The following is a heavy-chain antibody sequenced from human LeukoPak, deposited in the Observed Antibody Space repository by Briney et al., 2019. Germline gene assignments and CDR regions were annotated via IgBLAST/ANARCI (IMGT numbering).Heavy chain of an antibody. Sequence: SVKVSCKASGGTFSSYAISWVRQAPGQGLEWMGRIIPILGIANYAQKFQGRVTITADKSMSTAHMELSSLRSEDTAVYYCARVWVGHCSSTSCYYFDYWGQGTLVTVSS. CDR1: GGTFSSYA. CDR3: ARVWVGHCSSTSCYYFDY. CDR2: IIPILGIA. J-gene: IGHJ4*02. D-gene: IGHD2-2*01. V-gene: IGHV1-69*04.